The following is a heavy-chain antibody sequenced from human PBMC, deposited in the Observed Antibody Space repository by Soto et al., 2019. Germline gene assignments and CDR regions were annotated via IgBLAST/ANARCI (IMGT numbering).Heavy chain of an antibody. CDR1: GGSISSSSYY. D-gene: IGHD6-19*01. Sequence: SETLSLTCTVSGGSISSSSYYWGWIRQPPGKGLEWIGSIYYSGSTYYNPSLKSRVTISVDTSKNQFSLKLSSVTAADTAVYYCAKDHHGWYQLGMDVWGQGTTVTVSS. J-gene: IGHJ6*02. CDR2: IYYSGST. V-gene: IGHV4-39*02. CDR3: AKDHHGWYQLGMDV.